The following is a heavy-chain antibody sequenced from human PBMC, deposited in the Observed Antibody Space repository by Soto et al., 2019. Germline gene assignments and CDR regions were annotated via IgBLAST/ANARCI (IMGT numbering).Heavy chain of an antibody. CDR1: GGSISSSSYY. D-gene: IGHD4-17*01. V-gene: IGHV4-39*01. Sequence: SETLSLTCTVSGGSISSSSYYWGWIRQPPGKGLEWIGSIYYSGSTYYNPSLKSRVTISVDTSKNQFSLKLSSVTAADTAVYYCARLHGDYYYYMDVWGKGTTVTVSS. CDR3: ARLHGDYYYYMDV. J-gene: IGHJ6*03. CDR2: IYYSGST.